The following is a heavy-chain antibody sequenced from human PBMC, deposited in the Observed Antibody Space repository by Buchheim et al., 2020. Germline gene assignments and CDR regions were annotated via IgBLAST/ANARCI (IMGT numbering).Heavy chain of an antibody. CDR3: ARYSSSPNYYTYYGMDV. J-gene: IGHJ6*02. V-gene: IGHV3-21*01. D-gene: IGHD6-6*01. Sequence: EVQLVESGGGLVKPGGSLRLSCAASGFTLSNYSMNWVRQAPGKGLEWVSSISTSSSYIYYADSVKGRFTISRDNAKNSLYLQMNSLRAEDTAVYYCARYSSSPNYYTYYGMDVWGQGTT. CDR1: GFTLSNYS. CDR2: ISTSSSYI.